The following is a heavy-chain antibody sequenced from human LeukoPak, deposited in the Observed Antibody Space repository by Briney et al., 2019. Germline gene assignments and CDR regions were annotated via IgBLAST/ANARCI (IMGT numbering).Heavy chain of an antibody. V-gene: IGHV1-2*02. Sequence: GASVKVSCKASGYTFTGYYIHWVRQAPGQGLEWMGWINPNSGGTNYAQKFQGRVTMTRDTSISTAYMELRSLRSDDTAVCYCARLYSSGWYWFDPWGQGTLVTVSS. J-gene: IGHJ5*02. CDR2: INPNSGGT. D-gene: IGHD6-19*01. CDR1: GYTFTGYY. CDR3: ARLYSSGWYWFDP.